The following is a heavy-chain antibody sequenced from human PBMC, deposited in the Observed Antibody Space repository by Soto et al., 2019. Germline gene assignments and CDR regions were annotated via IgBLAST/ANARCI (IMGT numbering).Heavy chain of an antibody. V-gene: IGHV1-18*01. D-gene: IGHD4-17*01. Sequence: QGHLVQSGVEVKTPGASVKVSCQASGYTFLTYDISWVRQAPGQGLEWRGGISTYSGDTKYAQKFQGRVTMTTYTSPTTAYLEPRGLRSDDTAVYYCARHHGPATSENWCDPWGQGTLVTVSS. CDR3: ARHHGPATSENWCDP. J-gene: IGHJ5*02. CDR1: GYTFLTYD. CDR2: ISTYSGDT.